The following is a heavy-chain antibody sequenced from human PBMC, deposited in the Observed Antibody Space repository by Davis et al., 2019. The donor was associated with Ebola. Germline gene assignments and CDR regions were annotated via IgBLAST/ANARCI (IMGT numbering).Heavy chain of an antibody. D-gene: IGHD6-6*01. Sequence: SETLSLTCTVSDGSISSSSYYWGWIRQPPGKGLEWIGTIYYSGSTYYNPSLKSRVTISADTSKNQFSLKLSSVTAADTAVYYCARDSRYSSSSDDDWGQGTLVTVSS. CDR1: DGSISSSSYY. CDR3: ARDSRYSSSSDDD. CDR2: IYYSGST. J-gene: IGHJ4*02. V-gene: IGHV4-39*02.